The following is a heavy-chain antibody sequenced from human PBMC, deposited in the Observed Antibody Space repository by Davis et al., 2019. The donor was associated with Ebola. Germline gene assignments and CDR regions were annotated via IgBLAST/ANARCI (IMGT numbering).Heavy chain of an antibody. J-gene: IGHJ4*02. CDR2: RYNSGST. Sequence: SETLSLTCSVSGASISSYYWSWIRQAPGKGLEWIGFRYNSGSTNHNPSLQSRVIISIDTPKNQFSLKLTSVTAADTAVYFCARNTIYDYDGSVYSSPYYFDFWGQGTLVTVSS. D-gene: IGHD3-22*01. CDR1: GASISSYY. CDR3: ARNTIYDYDGSVYSSPYYFDF. V-gene: IGHV4-59*08.